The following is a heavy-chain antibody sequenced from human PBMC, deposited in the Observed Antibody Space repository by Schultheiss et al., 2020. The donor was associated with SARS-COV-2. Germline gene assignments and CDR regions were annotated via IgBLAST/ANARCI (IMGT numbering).Heavy chain of an antibody. J-gene: IGHJ4*02. CDR3: AIPVAATGFDY. D-gene: IGHD2-15*01. V-gene: IGHV1-69*13. Sequence: SVKVSCKASGGTFSSYAISWVRQAPGQGLEWMGRIIPIFGIANYAQKFQGRVTITADESTSTAYMELSSLRSEDTAVYYCAIPVAATGFDYWGQGTLVTVSS. CDR2: IIPIFGIA. CDR1: GGTFSSYA.